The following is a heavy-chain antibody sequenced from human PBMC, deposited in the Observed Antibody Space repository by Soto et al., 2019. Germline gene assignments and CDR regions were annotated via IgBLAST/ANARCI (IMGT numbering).Heavy chain of an antibody. Sequence: GGSLILSCAASGFTFSSYAMSWVRQAPGKGLEWVSAISGSGGSTYYADSVKGRFTISRDNSKNTLYLQMNSLRAEDTAVYYCAKPYDILTGYRTHFDYWGQGTLVSVSS. V-gene: IGHV3-23*01. D-gene: IGHD3-9*01. CDR1: GFTFSSYA. CDR3: AKPYDILTGYRTHFDY. CDR2: ISGSGGST. J-gene: IGHJ4*02.